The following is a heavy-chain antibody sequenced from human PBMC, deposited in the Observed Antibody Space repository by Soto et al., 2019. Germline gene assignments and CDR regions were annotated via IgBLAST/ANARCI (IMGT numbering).Heavy chain of an antibody. J-gene: IGHJ6*02. CDR2: ISYDGSNK. CDR1: GFTFSSYG. CDR3: AKDLGGYCSSTSCYASGADYYYGMDV. D-gene: IGHD2-2*03. V-gene: IGHV3-30*18. Sequence: PGGSLRLSCAASGFTFSSYGMHWVRQAPGKGLEWVAVISYDGSNKYYADSVKGRFTISRDNSKNTLYLQMNSLRAEDTAVYYCAKDLGGYCSSTSCYASGADYYYGMDVWGQGTTVTVSS.